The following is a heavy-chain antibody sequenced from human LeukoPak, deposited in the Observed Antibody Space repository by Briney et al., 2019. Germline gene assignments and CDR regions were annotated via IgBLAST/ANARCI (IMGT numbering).Heavy chain of an antibody. CDR1: GFTFSSYS. Sequence: GGSLRLSCAASGFTFSSYSMNWVRQAPGKGLEWVSSISSSSSYIYYADSVKGRFTISRGNSKNTLYLQMDSLRAEDTAVYYCARFYGSGNYYYYGMDVWGQGTTVTVSS. J-gene: IGHJ6*02. V-gene: IGHV3-21*03. CDR2: ISSSSSYI. D-gene: IGHD3-10*01. CDR3: ARFYGSGNYYYYGMDV.